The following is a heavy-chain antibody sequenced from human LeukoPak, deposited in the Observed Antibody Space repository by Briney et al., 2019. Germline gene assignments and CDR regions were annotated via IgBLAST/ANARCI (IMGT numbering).Heavy chain of an antibody. CDR2: ICSSGSA. J-gene: IGHJ5*02. CDR3: ARHYYGSGSSPFDP. Sequence: SETLSLTCTVSGGSISNRNYHWGWIRQPPGKGLEWIGSICSSGSAYYNPSLKSRVTTSIDTSKNQFSLRLTSVTAADTAVYYCARHYYGSGSSPFDPWGQGTLVTVSS. CDR1: GGSISNRNYH. V-gene: IGHV4-39*01. D-gene: IGHD3-10*01.